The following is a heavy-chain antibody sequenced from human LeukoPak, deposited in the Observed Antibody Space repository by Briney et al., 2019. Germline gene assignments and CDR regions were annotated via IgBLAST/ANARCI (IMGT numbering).Heavy chain of an antibody. CDR2: ISSSGST. V-gene: IGHV4-61*02. CDR3: ARVGGWPNYYYYYMDV. CDR1: GDSISSGDYY. J-gene: IGHJ6*03. D-gene: IGHD6-19*01. Sequence: SETLSLTCTVSGDSISSGDYYWSWIRQPAGKGLEWIGRISSSGSTNYNPSLKSRVTISVDTSKNQFSLKLSSVTAADTAVYYCARVGGWPNYYYYYMDVWGKGTTVTVSS.